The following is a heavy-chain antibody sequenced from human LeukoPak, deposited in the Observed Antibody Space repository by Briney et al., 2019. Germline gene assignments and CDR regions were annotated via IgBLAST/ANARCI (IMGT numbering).Heavy chain of an antibody. CDR3: AKGETTVTTYFDY. CDR1: GFTFSVSA. J-gene: IGHJ4*02. D-gene: IGHD4-17*01. CDR2: ISYDGSNK. Sequence: QPGGSLRLSCAASGFTFSVSAMHWVRQAPGKGLEWVAVISYDGSNKYYADSVKGRFTISRDNSKNTLYLQMNSLRAEDTAVYYCAKGETTVTTYFDYWGQGTLVTVSS. V-gene: IGHV3-30*04.